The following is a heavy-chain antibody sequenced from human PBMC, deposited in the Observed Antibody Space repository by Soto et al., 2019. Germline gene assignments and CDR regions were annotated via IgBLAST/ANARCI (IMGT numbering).Heavy chain of an antibody. Sequence: QVQLVQSGAEVKKPGSSVKVSCQASGGTFSGYALIWVRQAPGQGLEWMGEFVPLFGSTNYAQKFAGRITIIADGSTSTGYMELSTLRSEDTAVYYCATHSLGTSCPPYFDNWGQGTLVTVSS. D-gene: IGHD2-15*01. V-gene: IGHV1-69*01. CDR3: ATHSLGTSCPPYFDN. J-gene: IGHJ4*02. CDR1: GGTFSGYA. CDR2: FVPLFGST.